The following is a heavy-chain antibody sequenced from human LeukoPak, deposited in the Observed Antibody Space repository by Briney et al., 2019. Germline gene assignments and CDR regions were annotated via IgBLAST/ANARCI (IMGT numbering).Heavy chain of an antibody. CDR3: ARGAVVNGLDV. J-gene: IGHJ6*02. V-gene: IGHV4-61*01. CDR1: GGSVSSGSYY. D-gene: IGHD5-18*01. CDR2: VYYSGTT. Sequence: PSQTLSLTCTVSGGSVSSGSYYWSWIRQPPGTRLEWIGYVYYSGTTNYNPSFKSRVTMSVDTSKNQFSLKLSSVTAADTAVYYCARGAVVNGLDVWGQGTTVTVSS.